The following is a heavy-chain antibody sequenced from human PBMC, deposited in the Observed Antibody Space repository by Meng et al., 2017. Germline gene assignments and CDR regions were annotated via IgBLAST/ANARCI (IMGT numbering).Heavy chain of an antibody. J-gene: IGHJ6*02. V-gene: IGHV4-61*01. CDR2: IYYSGST. CDR1: GGSVSSGSYY. D-gene: IGHD6-13*01. CDR3: ARDRIGVAAAANYYYGMDV. Sequence: GSLRLSCTVSGGSVSSGSYYWSWIRQPPGKGLEWIGYIYYSGSTNYNPSLKSRVTISVDTSKNQFSLKLSSVTAADTAVYYCARDRIGVAAAANYYYGMDVWGQGTTVTVSS.